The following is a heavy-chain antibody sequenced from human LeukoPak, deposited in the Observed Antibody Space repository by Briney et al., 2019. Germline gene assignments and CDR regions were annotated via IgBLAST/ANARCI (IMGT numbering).Heavy chain of an antibody. J-gene: IGHJ4*02. CDR1: GFTFSASA. CDR3: TSGGSSSAKDY. V-gene: IGHV3-73*01. Sequence: GGSLRLSCGASGFTFSASAMHWVRQASGKGLEWVGRIRSKANSYATAYAASVKGRFTISRDDSKNTAYLQMKSLKTEDTAVYFCTSGGSSSAKDYWGQGTLVTVSS. CDR2: IRSKANSYAT. D-gene: IGHD6-6*01.